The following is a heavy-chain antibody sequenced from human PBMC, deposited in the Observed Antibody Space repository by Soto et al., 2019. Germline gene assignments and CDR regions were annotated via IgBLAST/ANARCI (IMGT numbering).Heavy chain of an antibody. Sequence: SETLSLTCTVSGGSISSSSYYWGWIRQPPGKGLEWIGSIYYSGSTYYNPSLKSRVTISVDTSKNQFSLKLSSVTAADTAVYYCASEAKENDYWGQGTLVTVSS. CDR3: ASEAKENDY. J-gene: IGHJ4*02. V-gene: IGHV4-39*01. CDR2: IYYSGST. CDR1: GGSISSSSYY.